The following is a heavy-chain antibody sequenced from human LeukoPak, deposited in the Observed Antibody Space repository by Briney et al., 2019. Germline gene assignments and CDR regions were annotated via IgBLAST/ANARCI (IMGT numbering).Heavy chain of an antibody. J-gene: IGHJ4*02. D-gene: IGHD6-19*01. CDR2: IWYDGSNK. CDR1: GFTFSSYG. CDR3: ARDIAVAGSDY. V-gene: IGHV3-33*01. Sequence: GGSLRLPCAASGFTFSSYGMHWVRQAPGKGLEWVAVIWYDGSNKYYADSVKGRFTISRDNSKNTLYLQMNSLRAEDTAVYYCARDIAVAGSDYWGRGTLVTVSS.